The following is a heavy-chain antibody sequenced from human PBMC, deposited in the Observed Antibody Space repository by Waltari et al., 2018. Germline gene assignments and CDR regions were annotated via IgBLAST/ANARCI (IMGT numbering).Heavy chain of an antibody. CDR2: VSPYSGGT. V-gene: IGHV1-2*02. Sequence: QVQLVQSGAEVKKPGASVKVSCKASGYTFSDYYMHWVRQAPGQGLEWMAWVSPYSGGTYSAQKFEGRVTMTRDTSISTAYMELSGVTSDDTAVYYCARAPDFDTWGQGTQVTVSS. J-gene: IGHJ4*02. CDR1: GYTFSDYY. CDR3: ARAPDFDT.